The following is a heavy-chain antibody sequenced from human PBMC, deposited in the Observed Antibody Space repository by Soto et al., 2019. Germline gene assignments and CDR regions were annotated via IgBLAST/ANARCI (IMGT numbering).Heavy chain of an antibody. J-gene: IGHJ4*02. D-gene: IGHD5-18*01. V-gene: IGHV3-48*01. CDR1: GFTFSSYS. CDR3: ERDSGYRYGALGY. CDR2: ISSSSTI. Sequence: EVQLVESGGGLVQPGGSLRLSCAASGFTFSSYSMNWVRQAPGKGLEWVSYISSSSTIYYADSVKGRFTISRDNAKHSLDLHMTTLRAEDTAVYYCERDSGYRYGALGYWGQGTLVTVSS.